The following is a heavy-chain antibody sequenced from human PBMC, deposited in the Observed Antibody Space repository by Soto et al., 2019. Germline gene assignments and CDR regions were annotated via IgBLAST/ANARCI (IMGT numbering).Heavy chain of an antibody. Sequence: QVHLVQSGAEVKKPGASVKVSCKASGYTFTGYFMHWVRQAPGQGLEWMGWINPNSGGTNYAQKFQGWVTMTRDTSISTAYMELSRLKSDDTAVYYCARDRSYGGNDDAFEIWGQGTMVTVSS. D-gene: IGHD1-26*01. V-gene: IGHV1-2*04. CDR2: INPNSGGT. J-gene: IGHJ3*02. CDR3: ARDRSYGGNDDAFEI. CDR1: GYTFTGYF.